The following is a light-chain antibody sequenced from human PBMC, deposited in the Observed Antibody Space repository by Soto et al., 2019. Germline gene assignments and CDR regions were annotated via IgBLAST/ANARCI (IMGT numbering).Light chain of an antibody. CDR1: QTISYW. Sequence: DIQMTQSPSTLSASVGDTVTITCRASQTISYWLAWYQQKPGKAPKLLMYDASRLESGVPSRFSGSGSETEFTLTISSLQPDDFATYYCQQYNHYSPYTFGQGTKLEIK. CDR2: DAS. V-gene: IGKV1-5*01. J-gene: IGKJ2*01. CDR3: QQYNHYSPYT.